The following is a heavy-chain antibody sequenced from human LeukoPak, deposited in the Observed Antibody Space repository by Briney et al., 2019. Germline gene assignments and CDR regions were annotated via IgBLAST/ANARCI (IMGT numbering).Heavy chain of an antibody. CDR3: ARAHYAYCGGDCYAFGY. D-gene: IGHD2-21*01. V-gene: IGHV3-48*01. CDR2: ISSSSSTI. Sequence: GGSLRLSCAASGFTFNSYSMNWVRQAPGKGLEWVSYISSSSSTIYYADSVKGRFTISRDNAKNSLYLQMNSLRAEDTGVYYCARAHYAYCGGDCYAFGYWGQGTLVTVSS. CDR1: GFTFNSYS. J-gene: IGHJ4*02.